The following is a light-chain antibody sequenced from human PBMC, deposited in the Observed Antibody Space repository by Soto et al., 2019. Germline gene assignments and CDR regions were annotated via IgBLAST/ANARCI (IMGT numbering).Light chain of an antibody. J-gene: IGKJ5*01. CDR3: LQRHTWPIT. V-gene: IGKV3-11*01. Sequence: EVVLTQSPVTLSLSPGERATLSCRASQSFRGLLAWYQQKRGQAPRLLIYDAYNRATGIPPRFSGSGSGTDFTLTISSLEPEDSAVYYCLQRHTWPITFGQGTRLEIK. CDR1: QSFRGL. CDR2: DAY.